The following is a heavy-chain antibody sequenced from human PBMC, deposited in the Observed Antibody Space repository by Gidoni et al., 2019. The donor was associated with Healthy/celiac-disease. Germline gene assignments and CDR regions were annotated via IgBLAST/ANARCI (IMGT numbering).Heavy chain of an antibody. CDR2: IWHDGSKT. CDR3: ARAGDYYDSSGYYNYYGMDV. V-gene: IGHV3-33*01. J-gene: IGHJ6*02. D-gene: IGHD3-22*01. Sequence: QVQLVESGGGVVQPGRSLRLSCAASGCTFSSYGMHWVRQAPGKGLEWVAVIWHDGSKTYYADSVKGRFTISRDNSKNTLYLQMNSLRAEDTAVYYCARAGDYYDSSGYYNYYGMDVWGQGTTVTVSS. CDR1: GCTFSSYG.